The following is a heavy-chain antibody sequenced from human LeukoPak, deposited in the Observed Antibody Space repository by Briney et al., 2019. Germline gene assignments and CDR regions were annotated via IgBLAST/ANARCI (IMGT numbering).Heavy chain of an antibody. CDR2: IKQDGSEK. V-gene: IGHV3-7*01. D-gene: IGHD6-13*01. J-gene: IGHJ4*02. CDR3: ASSVAAAGTDQY. CDR1: GFTFSIYW. Sequence: AGGSLRLSCAASGFTFSIYWMSWVRQAPGKGLEWVANIKQDGSEKYYVDSVKGRFTISRDNAKNSLYLQMNSLRAEDTAVYYCASSVAAAGTDQYWGQGTLVTVSS.